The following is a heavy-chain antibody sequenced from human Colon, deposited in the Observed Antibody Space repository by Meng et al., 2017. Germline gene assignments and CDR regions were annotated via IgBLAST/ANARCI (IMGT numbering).Heavy chain of an antibody. V-gene: IGHV4-34*01. CDR1: GGSFSDYY. CDR3: ARGVDWAKSGNF. CDR2: IHPSGST. Sequence: VQPRQWGAGLLKPSETLSLPCAFYGGSFSDYYLTWIRQPPGKGLEWVGEIHPSGSTYYSPSLQSRVTITLDTSKNQFSLTLSSMTAADTAVYYCARGVDWAKSGNFWGQGTLVTVSS. J-gene: IGHJ4*02. D-gene: IGHD3-9*01.